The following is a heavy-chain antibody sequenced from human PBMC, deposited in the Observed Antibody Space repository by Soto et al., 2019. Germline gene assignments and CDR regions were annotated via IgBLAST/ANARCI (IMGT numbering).Heavy chain of an antibody. CDR1: GGSFSGYY. CDR2: INHSGST. CDR3: ARGGSRGVKAEAYYYYMDV. Sequence: PSETLSLTCAVYGGSFSGYYWSWIRQPPGKGLEWIGEINHSGSTNYNPSLKSRVTISVDTSKNQFSLKLSSVTAADTAVYYCARGGSRGVKAEAYYYYMDVWGKVTTVTVSS. D-gene: IGHD2-15*01. J-gene: IGHJ6*03. V-gene: IGHV4-34*01.